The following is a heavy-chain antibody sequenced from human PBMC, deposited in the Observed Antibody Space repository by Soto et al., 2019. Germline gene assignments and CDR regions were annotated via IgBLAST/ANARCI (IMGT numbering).Heavy chain of an antibody. CDR2: IYSVGTT. V-gene: IGHV3-53*01. J-gene: IGHJ4*02. Sequence: GTLRLSGAACVLTFSSNYMSWVRQAPGKGLECVSVIYSVGTTYYADSLKGRFTISRDNSKNTLYLQMNSLRAEDTAVYYCARLSFGELPPPGRIFGLDYWGQGSLVPVSS. CDR1: VLTFSSNY. D-gene: IGHD3-10*01. CDR3: ARLSFGELPPPGRIFGLDY.